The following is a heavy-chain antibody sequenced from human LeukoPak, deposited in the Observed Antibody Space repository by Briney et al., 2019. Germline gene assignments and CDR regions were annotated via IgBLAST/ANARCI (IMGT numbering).Heavy chain of an antibody. J-gene: IGHJ4*02. Sequence: ASVKVSCKASGYTFTSYYMHWVRQAPGQGLEWMGIINPSGGSTSYAQKFQGRVTMTRDTSTSTVYMELSSLRSGDTAVYYCARFAVHRRLAVAGQFGLDYWGQGTLVTVSS. CDR2: INPSGGST. D-gene: IGHD6-19*01. CDR1: GYTFTSYY. CDR3: ARFAVHRRLAVAGQFGLDY. V-gene: IGHV1-46*01.